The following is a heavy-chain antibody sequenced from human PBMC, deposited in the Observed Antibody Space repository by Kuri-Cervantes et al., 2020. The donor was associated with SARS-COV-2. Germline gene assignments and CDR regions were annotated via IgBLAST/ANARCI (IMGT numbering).Heavy chain of an antibody. CDR3: AIHFWSGYDNWFDL. Sequence: ASVKVSCKASGYTFTSYGISWVRQAPGQGLEWMGWISPNNGNTNYAQKIQGRVTMTTDTSTSTAYMELRSLRSDDTAAYYCAIHFWSGYDNWFDLWGQGTLVTVSS. J-gene: IGHJ5*02. CDR1: GYTFTSYG. V-gene: IGHV1-18*04. D-gene: IGHD3-3*01. CDR2: ISPNNGNT.